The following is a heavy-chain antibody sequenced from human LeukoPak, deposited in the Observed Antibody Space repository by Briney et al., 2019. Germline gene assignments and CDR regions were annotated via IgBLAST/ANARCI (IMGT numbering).Heavy chain of an antibody. CDR3: ARDFWGGGNDY. V-gene: IGHV3-11*04. CDR2: ISSSGTTI. CDR1: GFTFSDYF. Sequence: PGGSLRLSCTASGFTFSDYFMTWIRQAPGKGLEWVSYISSSGTTIFYADSVKGRFTISRDNAKNSLYLQMNSLRVEDTAVYYCARDFWGGGNDYWGQGTLVTVSS. D-gene: IGHD3-16*01. J-gene: IGHJ4*02.